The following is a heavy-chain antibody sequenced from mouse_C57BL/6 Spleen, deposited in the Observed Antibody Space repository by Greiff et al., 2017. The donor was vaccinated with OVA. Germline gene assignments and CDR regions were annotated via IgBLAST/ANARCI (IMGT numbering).Heavy chain of an antibody. J-gene: IGHJ1*03. V-gene: IGHV5-9-1*02. CDR2: ISSGGDYI. D-gene: IGHD3-3*01. CDR3: TRGAVGIFLYFCV. Sequence: EVMLVESGEGLVKPGGSLKLSCAASGFTFSSYAMSWVRQTPEKRLEWVAYISSGGDYIYYADTVKGRFTISRDNARNTLYLQMSSLKSEDTAMDYCTRGAVGIFLYFCVWGTVTTVT. CDR1: GFTFSSYA.